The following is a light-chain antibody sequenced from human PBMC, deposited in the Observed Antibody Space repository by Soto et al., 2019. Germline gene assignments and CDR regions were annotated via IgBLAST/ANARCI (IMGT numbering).Light chain of an antibody. V-gene: IGLV2-11*01. CDR1: SSDVGGYNY. J-gene: IGLJ3*02. CDR3: CSYAGSWV. CDR2: DVS. Sequence: QLVLTQPRSVSGSPGQSVTISCTGTSSDVGGYNYVSWYQQHPGKAPKLMIYDVSKRPSGVPDRFSGSKSGNTASLTISGLQDEDEADYYCCSYAGSWVFGGGTKLTVL.